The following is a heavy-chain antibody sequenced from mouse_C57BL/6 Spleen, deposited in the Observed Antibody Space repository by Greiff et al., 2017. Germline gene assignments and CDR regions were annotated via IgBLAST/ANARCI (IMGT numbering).Heavy chain of an antibody. D-gene: IGHD1-1*01. CDR2: IYPGSGNT. CDR3: ARESLYYYGSSPLGYFDV. V-gene: IGHV1-76*01. J-gene: IGHJ1*03. CDR1: GYTFTDYY. Sequence: QVQLQQSAAELVRPGASVKLSCKASGYTFTDYYINWVKQRPGQGLEWIARIYPGSGNTYYNEKFKGKATLTAEKSSSTAYMQLSSLTSEDSAVYFCARESLYYYGSSPLGYFDVWGTGTTVTVSS.